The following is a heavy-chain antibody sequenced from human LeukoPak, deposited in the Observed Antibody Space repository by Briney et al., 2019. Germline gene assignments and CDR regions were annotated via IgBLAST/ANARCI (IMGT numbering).Heavy chain of an antibody. J-gene: IGHJ4*02. CDR2: INSDGSST. CDR1: GFTFRSHW. V-gene: IGHV3-74*01. D-gene: IGHD6-13*01. CDR3: ARVGYSSIWYVDF. Sequence: GGSLRLSCAASGFTFRSHWMHWVRQAPGKELVWVSRINSDGSSTSYADSVQSRFTISRDNAKNTLYLQMNSLRAEDTAVYYCARVGYSSIWYVDFWGQGTLVTVSS.